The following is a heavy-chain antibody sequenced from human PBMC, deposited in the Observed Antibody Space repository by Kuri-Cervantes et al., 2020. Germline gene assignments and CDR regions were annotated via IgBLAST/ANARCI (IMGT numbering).Heavy chain of an antibody. CDR1: GGSFSGYY. Sequence: SETLSLTCAVYGGSFSGYYWSWIRQAPGKGLEWIGEINHSGSTNYNPSLKSRVTISVDTSKNQFSLKLSSVTAADTAVYYCARVKTARPYYYYYYMDVWGKGTTVTVSS. D-gene: IGHD6-6*01. V-gene: IGHV4-34*01. CDR3: ARVKTARPYYYYYYMDV. J-gene: IGHJ6*03. CDR2: INHSGST.